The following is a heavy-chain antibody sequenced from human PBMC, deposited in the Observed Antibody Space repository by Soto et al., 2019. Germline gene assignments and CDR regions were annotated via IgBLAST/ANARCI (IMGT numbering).Heavy chain of an antibody. J-gene: IGHJ6*02. CDR2: ISWDGGST. CDR1: GFTFDEYT. Sequence: PGGSLRLSCAASGFTFDEYTMHWVRQAPGKGLEWVSLISWDGGSTYYADSVKGRFTTSRDNSKNSLYLQMNSLRIEDTALYYCAKGNSREAVDIVATSYYYYYYGMDVWGQGTTVTVSS. V-gene: IGHV3-43*01. CDR3: AKGNSREAVDIVATSYYYYYYGMDV. D-gene: IGHD5-12*01.